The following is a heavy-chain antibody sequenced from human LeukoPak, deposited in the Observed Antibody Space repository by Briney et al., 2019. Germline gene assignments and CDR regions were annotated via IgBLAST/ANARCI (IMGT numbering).Heavy chain of an antibody. Sequence: PGGSLSLSCAAAGFSFSSLWMSWVRQAHGKVREWVANIKQDGSEKYYADYVQSRFTISRDNAKNSLYMQMNSLRAEDTAVYYCARFKASKFQYYGNYVNVTGAFDIWGQGTMVTASS. D-gene: IGHD4-11*01. CDR3: ARFKASKFQYYGNYVNVTGAFDI. J-gene: IGHJ3*02. V-gene: IGHV3-7*01. CDR2: IKQDGSEK. CDR1: GFSFSSLW.